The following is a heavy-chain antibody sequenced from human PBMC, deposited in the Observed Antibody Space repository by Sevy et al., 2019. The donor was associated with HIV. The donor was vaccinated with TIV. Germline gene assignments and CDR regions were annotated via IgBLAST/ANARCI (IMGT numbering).Heavy chain of an antibody. V-gene: IGHV3-7*01. Sequence: GGSLRLSCAASGFTFSNYWMSWVRQAPGKGLEWVANIKQDGSEKYYVDSVKGRFTISRDNAKNSLSLHMNSLRAGDTAMYYCARDKGQGWFDPWGQGTLVTVSS. CDR3: ARDKGQGWFDP. J-gene: IGHJ5*02. CDR2: IKQDGSEK. CDR1: GFTFSNYW.